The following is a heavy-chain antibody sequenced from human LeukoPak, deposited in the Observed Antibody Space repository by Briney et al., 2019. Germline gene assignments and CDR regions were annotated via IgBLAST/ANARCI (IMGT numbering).Heavy chain of an antibody. CDR1: GFTFSSDA. J-gene: IGHJ4*02. CDR3: AKGDYGDCY. D-gene: IGHD4-17*01. V-gene: IGHV3-23*01. CDR2: ITSSDRT. Sequence: PGGSLRLSCAASGFTFSSDAVAWVRQAPGKGLEWVSSITSSDRTYYADSVKGRFTISRDNSKNTLYMEMTSLRAEDTAVYYCAKGDYGDCYWGQGTLVTVSS.